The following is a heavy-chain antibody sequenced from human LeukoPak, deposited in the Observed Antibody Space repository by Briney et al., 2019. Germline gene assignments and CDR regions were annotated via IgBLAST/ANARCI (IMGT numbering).Heavy chain of an antibody. CDR2: LSGGGDST. D-gene: IGHD3-10*01. CDR1: GFTFSSNA. Sequence: GGSLRLSCAASGFTFSSNAMSWVRQAPGKGLEWVSALSGGGDSTYYADSVKGRFTISRDNSKNTLYLQMNSLRAEDTAVYYCAKELWSQYYYYMDVWGKGTTVTISS. J-gene: IGHJ6*03. V-gene: IGHV3-23*01. CDR3: AKELWSQYYYYMDV.